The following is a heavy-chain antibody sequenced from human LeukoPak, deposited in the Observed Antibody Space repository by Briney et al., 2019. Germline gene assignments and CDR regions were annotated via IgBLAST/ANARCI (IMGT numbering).Heavy chain of an antibody. CDR2: ISGRSNNT. D-gene: IGHD3-9*01. V-gene: IGHV3-23*01. J-gene: IGHJ4*02. CDR3: AKWGDYDVLTGYYVSDF. CDR1: GFIFSNYA. Sequence: QAGASLRLSCAASGFIFSNYAMYWVRQAPGKGLEWVSAISGRSNNTYYADSVKGRFTISRDSSKNTLYLQMNSRRSDYTALYYCAKWGDYDVLTGYYVSDFWGQGTLVTVSS.